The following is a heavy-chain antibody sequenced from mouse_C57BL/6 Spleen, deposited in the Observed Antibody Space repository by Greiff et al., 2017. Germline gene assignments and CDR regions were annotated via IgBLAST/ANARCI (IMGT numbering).Heavy chain of an antibody. CDR2: FYPGSGSI. V-gene: IGHV1-62-2*01. CDR3: ARHEDYYDYDRGYFDY. D-gene: IGHD2-4*01. Sequence: QVQLQQSGAELVKPGASVKLSCKASVYTFTEYTIHWVKQRSGQGLEWIGWFYPGSGSIKYNEKFKDKATLTADKSSSTVYMELSRLTSEDSAVYFCARHEDYYDYDRGYFDYWGQGTTLTVSS. J-gene: IGHJ2*01. CDR1: VYTFTEYT.